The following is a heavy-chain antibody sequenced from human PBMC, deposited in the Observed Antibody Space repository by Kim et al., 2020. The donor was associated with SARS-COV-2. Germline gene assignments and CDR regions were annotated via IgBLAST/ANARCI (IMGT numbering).Heavy chain of an antibody. CDR1: GYTFTSYY. V-gene: IGHV1-46*01. Sequence: ASVKVSCKASGYTFTSYYMHWVRQAPGQGLEWMGIINPSGGSTSYAQKFQGRVTMTRDTSTSTVYMELSSLRSEDTAVYYCARAFGGSYPPDDRDDAFDIWGQGTMVTVSS. D-gene: IGHD1-26*01. J-gene: IGHJ3*02. CDR2: INPSGGST. CDR3: ARAFGGSYPPDDRDDAFDI.